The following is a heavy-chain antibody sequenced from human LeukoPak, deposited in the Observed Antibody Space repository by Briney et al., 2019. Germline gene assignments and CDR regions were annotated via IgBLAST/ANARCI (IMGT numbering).Heavy chain of an antibody. D-gene: IGHD4-17*01. CDR1: GFTVSSNY. V-gene: IGHV3-53*01. CDR3: ASNTVTRYYYYMDV. J-gene: IGHJ6*03. CDR2: IYSGGST. Sequence: PGGSLRLSCAASGFTVSSNYMSWVRQAPGKGLGWVSVIYSGGSTYYADSVKGRFTISRDNSKNTLYLQMNSLRAEDTAVYYYASNTVTRYYYYMDVWGKGTTVTASS.